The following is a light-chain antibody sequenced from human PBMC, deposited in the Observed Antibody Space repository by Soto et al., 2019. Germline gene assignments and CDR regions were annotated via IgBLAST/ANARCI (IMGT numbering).Light chain of an antibody. Sequence: QSALTQPASVSESPGQSIIISCTGTSSDVGFYSYVSWYRHHPGNAPKLLIYDVANRPSGVSNRFSGSKSDNTAYLSISGLQAEDEADYYCSSYTRSGTPVFGGGTKVTVL. V-gene: IGLV2-14*03. CDR2: DVA. CDR1: SSDVGFYSY. J-gene: IGLJ3*02. CDR3: SSYTRSGTPV.